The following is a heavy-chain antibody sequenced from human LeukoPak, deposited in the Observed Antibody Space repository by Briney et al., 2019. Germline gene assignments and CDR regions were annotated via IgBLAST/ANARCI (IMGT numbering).Heavy chain of an antibody. CDR2: IYTSGST. D-gene: IGHD2-2*01. CDR1: GGSISSGSYY. J-gene: IGHJ6*03. Sequence: SETLSLTCTVSGGSISSGSYYWSWIRQPAGKGLEWIGRIYTSGSTNYNPSLKSRVTISVDTSKNQFSLKLSSVTAADTAVYYCARGGPAAIPYYYYYYMDVWGKGTTVTVS. V-gene: IGHV4-61*02. CDR3: ARGGPAAIPYYYYYYMDV.